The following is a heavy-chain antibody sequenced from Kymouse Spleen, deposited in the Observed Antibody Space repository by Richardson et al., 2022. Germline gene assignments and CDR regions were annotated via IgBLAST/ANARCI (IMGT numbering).Heavy chain of an antibody. J-gene: IGHJ6*02. Sequence: QVQLQQWGAGLLKPSETLSLTCAVYGGSFSGYYWSWIRQPPGKGLEWIGEINHSGSTNYNPSLKSRVTISVDTSKNQFSLKLSSVTAADTAVYYCARYYGSGSSYGMDVWGQGTTVTVSS. D-gene: IGHD3-10*01. CDR3: ARYYGSGSSYGMDV. V-gene: IGHV4-34*01. CDR1: GGSFSGYY. CDR2: INHSGST.